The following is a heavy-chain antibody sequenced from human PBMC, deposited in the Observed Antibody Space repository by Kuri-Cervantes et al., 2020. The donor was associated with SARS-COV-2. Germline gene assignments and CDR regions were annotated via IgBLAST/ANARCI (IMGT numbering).Heavy chain of an antibody. CDR1: GFTFSSYG. J-gene: IGHJ6*02. CDR2: IWYDGSNK. CDR3: AAELVVAYGMDV. V-gene: IGHV3-33*01. Sequence: GGSLRLSCAASGFTFSSYGMHWVRQAPGKGLEWVAVIWYDGSNKYYVDSVKGRFTISRDNSKNTLYLQMNSLRAEDTAVYYCAAELVVAYGMDVWGQGTTVTVSS. D-gene: IGHD1-7*01.